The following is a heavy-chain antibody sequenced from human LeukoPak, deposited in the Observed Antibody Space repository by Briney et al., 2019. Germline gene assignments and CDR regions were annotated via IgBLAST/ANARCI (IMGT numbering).Heavy chain of an antibody. J-gene: IGHJ5*01. CDR3: ARLKDAVTIFDC. CDR1: GFTFSNYW. V-gene: IGHV3-7*01. CDR2: IKEDGSDK. Sequence: SGGSLRLSCIASGFTFSNYWMSWVRQAPGKGLEWVASIKEDGSDKYYMDSVKGRFTISRDNTKNSLFVQMSSLRAEDTAVYYCARLKDAVTIFDCWGQGILVTVSS. D-gene: IGHD4-17*01.